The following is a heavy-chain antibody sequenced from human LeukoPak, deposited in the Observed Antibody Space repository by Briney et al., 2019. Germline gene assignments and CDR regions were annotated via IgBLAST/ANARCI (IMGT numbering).Heavy chain of an antibody. V-gene: IGHV4-34*01. CDR1: GGSFSGYY. J-gene: IGHJ6*03. Sequence: SETLSLTCAVYGGSFSGYYWSWIRQPPGKGLEWIGEINHSGSTNYNPSLKSRVTLSVDTSKNQFSLRLSSVTAADTAIYYCARVSFFRWASTRPSYYYYYMDVWGKGTTVTISS. CDR2: INHSGST. D-gene: IGHD2-15*01. CDR3: ARVSFFRWASTRPSYYYYYMDV.